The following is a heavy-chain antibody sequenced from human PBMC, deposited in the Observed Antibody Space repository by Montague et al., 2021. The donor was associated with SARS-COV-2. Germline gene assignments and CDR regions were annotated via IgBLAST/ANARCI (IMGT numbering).Heavy chain of an antibody. CDR3: TREGYQVLWSDYYYYGMDV. CDR2: INHSGST. CDR1: GGSFSGYY. D-gene: IGHD2-2*01. Sequence: SETLSLTCAVYGGSFSGYYWSWICQPPGKGLEWIGEINHSGSTNXXPSLKSRVTISVDTSKNQFSLKLSSVTAADTAVYYCTREGYQVLWSDYYYYGMDVWGQGTTVTVSS. V-gene: IGHV4-34*01. J-gene: IGHJ6*02.